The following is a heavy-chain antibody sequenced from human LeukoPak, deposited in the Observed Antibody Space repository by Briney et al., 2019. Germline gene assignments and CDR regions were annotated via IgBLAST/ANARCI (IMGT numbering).Heavy chain of an antibody. CDR3: ASDRGALDI. CDR2: INQLGSET. D-gene: IGHD3-10*01. CDR1: GFTFRNLW. V-gene: IGHV3-7*05. J-gene: IGHJ3*02. Sequence: GGSLRLSCVASGFTFRNLWMSWVRQAPGKGLEWVANINQLGSETDYVDSVKGRFIIFRDNDQKSLFLQMNSLRAEDTAVYYCASDRGALDIWGQGTMVTVSS.